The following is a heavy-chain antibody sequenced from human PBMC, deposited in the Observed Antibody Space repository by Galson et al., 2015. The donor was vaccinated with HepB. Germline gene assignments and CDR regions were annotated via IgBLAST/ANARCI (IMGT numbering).Heavy chain of an antibody. CDR1: GYTFSSYA. CDR3: ARGSAGTTPDPSHYYYDDMDV. D-gene: IGHD1-7*01. V-gene: IGHV1-3*01. CDR2: INAGNGNT. J-gene: IGHJ6*02. Sequence: SVKVSCKASGYTFSSYAMHWVRQAPGQRLEWMGWINAGNGNTKYSQKFQGRVTIIRDTSASTAYMELSSLRSEDTAVYYCARGSAGTTPDPSHYYYDDMDVWGQGTTVTVSS.